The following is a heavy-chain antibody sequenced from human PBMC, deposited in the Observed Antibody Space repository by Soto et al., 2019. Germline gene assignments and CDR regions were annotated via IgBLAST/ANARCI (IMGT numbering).Heavy chain of an antibody. CDR2: IKSKADGGTT. CDR1: GFTFSNAW. V-gene: IGHV3-15*01. CDR3: TTAASIAARPARGYGMDV. D-gene: IGHD6-6*01. Sequence: PGGSLRLSCAASGFTFSNAWMSWARQAPGKGLEWVGRIKSKADGGTTDYAAPVKGRFTISRDDSKNTLYLQMNSLKTEDTAVYYCTTAASIAARPARGYGMDVWGQGTTVTVSS. J-gene: IGHJ6*02.